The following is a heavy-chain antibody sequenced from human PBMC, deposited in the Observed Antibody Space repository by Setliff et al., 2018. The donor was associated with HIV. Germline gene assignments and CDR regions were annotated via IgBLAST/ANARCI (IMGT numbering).Heavy chain of an antibody. J-gene: IGHJ5*02. D-gene: IGHD2-15*01. Sequence: ASVKVSCKASGYTFTSYGISWVRQAPGQGLEWMGWLSDYNGNTNYAQNFQGRVTLTADTSTSTAYMEVRSLKSDDTAVYYCARGPEEGDCSGGSCYGNFDPWGQGTLVTVSS. V-gene: IGHV1-18*01. CDR3: ARGPEEGDCSGGSCYGNFDP. CDR1: GYTFTSYG. CDR2: LSDYNGNT.